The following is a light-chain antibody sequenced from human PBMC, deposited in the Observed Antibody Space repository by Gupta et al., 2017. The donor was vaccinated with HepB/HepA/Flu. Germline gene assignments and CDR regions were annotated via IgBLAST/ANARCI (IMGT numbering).Light chain of an antibody. CDR1: QSVANSY. CDR3: QHYGTGA. J-gene: IGKJ1*01. CDR2: GGS. V-gene: IGKV3-20*01. Sequence: DIVLTQSPGTLSLSPGERATLSCRASQSVANSYVAWYQQRPGQAPRLLIYGGSTRATDIPDRFSGSGSGTDFPLAINRLEPEDFAVYFCQHYGTGAFGQGTKVDI.